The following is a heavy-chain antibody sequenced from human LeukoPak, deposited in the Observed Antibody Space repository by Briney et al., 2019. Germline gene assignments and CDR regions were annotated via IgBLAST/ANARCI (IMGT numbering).Heavy chain of an antibody. D-gene: IGHD2-21*02. CDR2: ISYDGSNK. Sequence: GGSLRLSCAASGFTFSSYGMHWVRQAPGKGLECVAVISYDGSNKYYADSVKGRFTISRDNSKNTLYLQMNSLRAEDTAVYYCAKEVSVVVTAAFDYWGQGTLVTVSS. CDR3: AKEVSVVVTAAFDY. CDR1: GFTFSSYG. J-gene: IGHJ4*02. V-gene: IGHV3-30*18.